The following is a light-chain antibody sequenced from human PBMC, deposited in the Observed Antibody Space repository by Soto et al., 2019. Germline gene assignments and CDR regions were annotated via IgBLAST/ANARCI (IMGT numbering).Light chain of an antibody. CDR2: GAS. CDR3: QQYNNWPFT. CDR1: QSVSSN. V-gene: IGKV3D-15*01. J-gene: IGKJ3*01. Sequence: EIVMTQSPATLSVSPGERATLSCRASQSVSSNLAWYQQKPDQAPRLLIYGASTKATGIPARFSGSGSGTESTITIRSLQYEDFAVYYCQQYNNWPFTFGPQTKVDIK.